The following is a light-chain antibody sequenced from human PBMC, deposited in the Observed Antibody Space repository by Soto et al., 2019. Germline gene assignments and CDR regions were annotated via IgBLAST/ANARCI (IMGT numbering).Light chain of an antibody. Sequence: DIQMTQSPSTLSASVGDRVTITCRASQSISSWLAWYQQKPGKAPKLLIYKASSLESGVPSRFSGSGSGTEFTLNISSLQPDDFATYYCQQYNSYSPTFGQGTKVDSK. CDR2: KAS. V-gene: IGKV1-5*03. J-gene: IGKJ1*01. CDR3: QQYNSYSPT. CDR1: QSISSW.